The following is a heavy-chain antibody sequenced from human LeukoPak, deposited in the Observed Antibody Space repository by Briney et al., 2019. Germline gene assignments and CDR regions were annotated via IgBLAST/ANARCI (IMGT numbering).Heavy chain of an antibody. D-gene: IGHD5-12*01. CDR1: GFTFSSHG. V-gene: IGHV3-23*01. Sequence: RSGGSLRLSCAASGFTFSSHGMNWVRQAPGKGLEWVSGISGSGVITYYADSVKGRFTISRDNSKNTLDLQMNSLRAEDTAVYYCAKDDAWVRYQDWGQGTLVTVSS. J-gene: IGHJ4*02. CDR3: AKDDAWVRYQD. CDR2: ISGSGVIT.